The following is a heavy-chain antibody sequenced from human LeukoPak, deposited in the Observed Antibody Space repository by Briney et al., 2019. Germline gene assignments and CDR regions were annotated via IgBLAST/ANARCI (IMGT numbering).Heavy chain of an antibody. CDR1: GFTFSAYA. CDR2: IRGGGGSA. V-gene: IGHV3-23*01. Sequence: GGSLRLSCTASGFTFSAYAMMWVRQAPGKGPEWVSAIRGGGGSAFYADSVKGRFTISRDNSKYTLFLQMNSLRAEDTAVYYCARDPNGDYIGAFDMWGPATMVTVSS. D-gene: IGHD4-17*01. J-gene: IGHJ3*02. CDR3: ARDPNGDYIGAFDM.